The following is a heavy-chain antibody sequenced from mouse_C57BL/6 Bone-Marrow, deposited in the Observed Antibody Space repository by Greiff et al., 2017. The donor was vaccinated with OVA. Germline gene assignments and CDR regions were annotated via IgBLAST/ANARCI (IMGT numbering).Heavy chain of an antibody. CDR1: GYTFTSYW. D-gene: IGHD1-1*01. V-gene: IGHV1-64*01. Sequence: QVQLQQPGAELVKPGASVKLSCKASGYTFTSYWMHWVKQRPGQGLEWIGMIHPNSGSTNYNAKFKSKATLTVDKSSSTAYMQLSSLTSEDSAVYYCARCGYYYGSSYPYGYFDVWGTGTTVTVSS. CDR2: IHPNSGST. CDR3: ARCGYYYGSSYPYGYFDV. J-gene: IGHJ1*03.